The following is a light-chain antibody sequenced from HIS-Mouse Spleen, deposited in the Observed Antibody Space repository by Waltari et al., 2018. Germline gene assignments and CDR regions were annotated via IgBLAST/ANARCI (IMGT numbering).Light chain of an antibody. CDR3: QQYDNLLT. CDR2: DAS. Sequence: DIQMTQSPSSLSASVGDRVTTYCQESQDINNDLNWYQQKPGKAPKRLIYDASNLETGVPSRFSGSGSGTDFTFTISSLQPEDIATYYCQQYDNLLTFGGGTKVEIK. J-gene: IGKJ4*01. V-gene: IGKV1-33*01. CDR1: QDINND.